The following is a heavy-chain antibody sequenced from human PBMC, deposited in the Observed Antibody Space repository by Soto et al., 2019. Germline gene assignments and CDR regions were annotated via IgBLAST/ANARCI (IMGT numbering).Heavy chain of an antibody. CDR1: GYTFTSYA. V-gene: IGHV1-3*01. J-gene: IGHJ5*02. D-gene: IGHD5-18*01. CDR3: AGTVDTAMVIGDWFDP. CDR2: INAGNGNT. Sequence: QVQLVQSGAEVKKPGASVKVSCKASGYTFTSYAMHWVRQAPGQRLEWMGWINAGNGNTKHSKKFQGRVTITRDTXASXASMELSSLRSEDTAVYYCAGTVDTAMVIGDWFDPWGQGTLVTVSS.